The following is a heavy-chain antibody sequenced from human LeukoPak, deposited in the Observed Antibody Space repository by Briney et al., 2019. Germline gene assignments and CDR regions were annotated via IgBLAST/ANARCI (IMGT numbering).Heavy chain of an antibody. CDR2: ISWNSGSI. CDR3: AKDKAGYSYGIFDY. J-gene: IGHJ4*02. D-gene: IGHD5-18*01. CDR1: GFTFDDYA. Sequence: SLRLSCAASGFTFDDYAMHWVRQAPGKGLEWVSGISWNSGSIGYADSVKGRFTISRDNAKNSLYLQMNSLRAEDTALYYCAKDKAGYSYGIFDYWGQGTLVTVSS. V-gene: IGHV3-9*01.